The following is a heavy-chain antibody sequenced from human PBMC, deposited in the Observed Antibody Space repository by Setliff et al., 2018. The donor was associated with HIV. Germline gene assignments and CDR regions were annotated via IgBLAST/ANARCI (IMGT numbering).Heavy chain of an antibody. J-gene: IGHJ5*02. CDR2: VSQSGST. D-gene: IGHD2-21*01. Sequence: PSETLSLTCSVSGVSINRTDHYWGWIRQSPGKRLEWIGSVSQSGSTYYNPSLKSRITISVDRSKNLFSLKLISVTAADQGVYYCARVPVAGANWFGPWGLGTLVTVS. CDR3: ARVPVAGANWFGP. CDR1: GVSINRTDHY. V-gene: IGHV4-39*01.